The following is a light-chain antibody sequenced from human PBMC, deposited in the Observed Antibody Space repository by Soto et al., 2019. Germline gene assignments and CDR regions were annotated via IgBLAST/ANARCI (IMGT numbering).Light chain of an antibody. J-gene: IGKJ1*01. CDR1: QSVNIY. CDR3: HQYGILPRT. V-gene: IGKV3D-15*01. CDR2: GAT. Sequence: EIVMTQSPATLSVSPGERATLSCTASQSVNIYLAWYQQKPGQAPRLLIFGATYRATGIPDRFSGSGSGTDFSLTISRLEPEDFAVYYCHQYGILPRTFGQGTKVDIK.